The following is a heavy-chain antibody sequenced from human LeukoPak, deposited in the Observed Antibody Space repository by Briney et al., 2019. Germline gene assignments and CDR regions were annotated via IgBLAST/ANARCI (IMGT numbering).Heavy chain of an antibody. D-gene: IGHD3-22*01. V-gene: IGHV3-23*01. J-gene: IGHJ4*02. Sequence: PGGSLRLSCAASGFTFSSYAMSWVRQAPGKGLEWVSAMSGSGGSTYYADSVQGRFTISRDNSKNMLYLQMQSLRAEDTAVYYCAKHFYDSSGYSRWGQGALVTVSS. CDR1: GFTFSSYA. CDR2: MSGSGGST. CDR3: AKHFYDSSGYSR.